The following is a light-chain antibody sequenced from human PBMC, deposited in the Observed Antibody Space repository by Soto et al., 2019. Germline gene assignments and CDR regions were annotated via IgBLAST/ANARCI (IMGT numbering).Light chain of an antibody. CDR3: SSYTSSSTLV. Sequence: QSALTQPASVSGSPGQSITISCTGTSSDVGGYNYVSWYQQHPGKAPKLLIYEVSHRPSGVSNRFSGSKSGNTASLTISGLQAEDEADYYCSSYTSSSTLVFGTGTKSPS. CDR1: SSDVGGYNY. CDR2: EVS. J-gene: IGLJ1*01. V-gene: IGLV2-14*01.